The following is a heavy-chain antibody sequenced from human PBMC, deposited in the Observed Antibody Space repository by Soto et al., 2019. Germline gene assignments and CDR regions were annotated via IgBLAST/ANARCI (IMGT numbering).Heavy chain of an antibody. CDR1: GFTFSSYG. V-gene: IGHV3-33*01. Sequence: QVQLVESGGGVVQPGRSLRLSCAASGFTFSSYGMHWVRQAPGKGLEWVAVIWYDGSNKYYADSVKGRFTISRDNSKNTLYLKMNSLRAEDTAVYYCGAGVVLHAPDYGMDGWGQGTTVTGSS. D-gene: IGHD3-3*01. J-gene: IGHJ6*01. CDR3: GAGVVLHAPDYGMDG. CDR2: IWYDGSNK.